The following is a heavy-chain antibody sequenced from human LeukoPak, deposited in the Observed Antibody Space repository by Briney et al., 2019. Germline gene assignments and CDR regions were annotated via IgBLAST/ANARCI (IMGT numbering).Heavy chain of an antibody. CDR2: FDPEDGET. J-gene: IGHJ5*02. CDR3: ATEYYYGSGYNWFDP. Sequence: ASVKVSCKVSGYTLTELSMHWVRQAPGKGREWMGGFDPEDGETIYAQKFQGRVTMTEDTSTDTAYMELSSLRSEDTAVYYCATEYYYGSGYNWFDPWGQGTLVTVSS. D-gene: IGHD3-10*01. V-gene: IGHV1-24*01. CDR1: GYTLTELS.